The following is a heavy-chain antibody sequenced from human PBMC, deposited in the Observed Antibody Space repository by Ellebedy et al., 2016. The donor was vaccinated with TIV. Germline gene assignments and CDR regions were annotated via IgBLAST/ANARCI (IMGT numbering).Heavy chain of an antibody. J-gene: IGHJ5*02. CDR1: GFIFSDYA. CDR3: ATRGHSIGWFAD. Sequence: GESLKISCATSGFIFSDYAISWVRQPPGKVLEWVSTISGRGESTFAADSVKGRFTISRDFSKRTVYLQMNSLRVEDTAVYFCATRGHSIGWFADWGQGTLVTVSS. D-gene: IGHD3-22*01. V-gene: IGHV3-23*01. CDR2: ISGRGEST.